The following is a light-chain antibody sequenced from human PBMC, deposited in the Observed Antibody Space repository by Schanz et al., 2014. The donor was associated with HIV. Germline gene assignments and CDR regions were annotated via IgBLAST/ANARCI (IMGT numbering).Light chain of an antibody. V-gene: IGLV2-11*01. CDR1: DTDIGGHDY. Sequence: QSALTQPASVSGSPGQSITISCTGTDTDIGGHDYVSWYQQHPGKAPKLMIYDVSKRPSGVPDRFSGSKSGNTASLTISGLQAEDEADYYCCSYAGTYPPLYVFGSGTKLTVL. CDR2: DVS. CDR3: CSYAGTYPPLYV. J-gene: IGLJ1*01.